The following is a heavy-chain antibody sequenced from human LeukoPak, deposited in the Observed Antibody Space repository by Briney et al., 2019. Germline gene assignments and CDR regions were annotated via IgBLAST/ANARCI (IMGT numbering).Heavy chain of an antibody. CDR1: GGSFSGYY. Sequence: PSETLSLTCAVYGGSFSGYYWSWIRQSPGKGLEWIGEINHSGSTNYNPSLKSRVTISVDTSKNQFSLKLSSVTAADTAVYYCVRGGIVGTSTRIPLFDSWGQGTLVTVSS. CDR2: INHSGST. D-gene: IGHD1-26*01. CDR3: VRGGIVGTSTRIPLFDS. V-gene: IGHV4-34*01. J-gene: IGHJ4*02.